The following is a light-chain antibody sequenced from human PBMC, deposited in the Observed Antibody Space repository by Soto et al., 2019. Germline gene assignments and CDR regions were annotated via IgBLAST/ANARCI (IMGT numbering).Light chain of an antibody. CDR1: QSISSW. Sequence: DIQMTQSPSTLSASVGDRVTITCRASQSISSWLSWYQHKPGKAPKLLIYDASSLESGVPSRFSGSGSGTEFTLTISSLQPDDFATYYCQQYNSYSRTFGQGTKVDI. J-gene: IGKJ1*01. V-gene: IGKV1-5*01. CDR2: DAS. CDR3: QQYNSYSRT.